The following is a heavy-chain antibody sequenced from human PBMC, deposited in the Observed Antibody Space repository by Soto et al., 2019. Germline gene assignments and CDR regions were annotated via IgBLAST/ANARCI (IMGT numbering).Heavy chain of an antibody. CDR2: ISAYNGNT. Sequence: ASVKVSCHASGYTFTSYGISLVRKAPLQALEWMGWISAYNGNTNYAQKLQGRVTMTTDTSTSTAYMELRSLRSDDTAVYYCARKGGSGHYYYYYGMDVWGQGTTVTVSS. CDR3: ARKGGSGHYYYYYGMDV. D-gene: IGHD3-10*01. J-gene: IGHJ6*02. CDR1: GYTFTSYG. V-gene: IGHV1-18*01.